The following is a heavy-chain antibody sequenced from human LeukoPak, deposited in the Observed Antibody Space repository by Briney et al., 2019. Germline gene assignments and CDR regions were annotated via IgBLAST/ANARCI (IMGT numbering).Heavy chain of an antibody. Sequence: TGGSLRLSCAASGFTFSSYAMHWVRQAPGKGLEWVAVISYDGSNKYYADSVKGRFTISRGNSKNTLYLQMNSLRAEDTAVYYCARKSFVGGVPAFDIWGQGTMVTVSS. V-gene: IGHV3-30-3*01. CDR2: ISYDGSNK. J-gene: IGHJ3*02. CDR1: GFTFSSYA. CDR3: ARKSFVGGVPAFDI. D-gene: IGHD3-16*01.